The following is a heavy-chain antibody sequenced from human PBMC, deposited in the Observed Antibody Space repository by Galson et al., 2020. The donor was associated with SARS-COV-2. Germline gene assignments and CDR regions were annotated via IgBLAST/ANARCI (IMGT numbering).Heavy chain of an antibody. CDR1: GGSISSHY. D-gene: IGHD3-16*02. CDR2: IYYSGST. J-gene: IGHJ4*02. CDR3: ARVYMITFGGVIVMRSGYFVY. Sequence: SETLSLTCTVSGGSISSHYWSWIRQPPGKGLEWIGYIYYSGSTNYNPSLKSRVTISVDTSKNQFSLKLSSVTAADTAVYYCARVYMITFGGVIVMRSGYFVYWGQGTLVTVSS. V-gene: IGHV4-59*11.